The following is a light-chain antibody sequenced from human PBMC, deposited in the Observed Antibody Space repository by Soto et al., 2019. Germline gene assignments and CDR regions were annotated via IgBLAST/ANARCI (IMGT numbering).Light chain of an antibody. J-gene: IGLJ3*02. V-gene: IGLV1-44*01. CDR3: TTWDDSLNGPV. CDR1: SSDIGTYT. Sequence: QAVVTQPTSASGTPGQRVTISCSGSSSDIGTYTINWYLQLPGTAPKLLIYSNNQRPSGVPDRFSGSKSGTSASLAISGLQSEDEADYFCTTWDDSLNGPVFGGGTQLTVL. CDR2: SNN.